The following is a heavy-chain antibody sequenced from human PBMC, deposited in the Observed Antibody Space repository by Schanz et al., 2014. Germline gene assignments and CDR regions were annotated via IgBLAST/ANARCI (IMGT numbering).Heavy chain of an antibody. D-gene: IGHD5-12*01. Sequence: EVQLVESGGGLVQPRGSLRLSCAASGFTVSNSYIHWVRQAPGKGLEWVSSISSSSSYISYADSVKGRFTISRDNAKNSLYLQMNSLRAEDTAVYYCAGAVATIRADSFDIWGQGTMVAVSS. CDR1: GFTVSNSY. CDR3: AGAVATIRADSFDI. J-gene: IGHJ3*02. CDR2: ISSSSSYI. V-gene: IGHV3-21*01.